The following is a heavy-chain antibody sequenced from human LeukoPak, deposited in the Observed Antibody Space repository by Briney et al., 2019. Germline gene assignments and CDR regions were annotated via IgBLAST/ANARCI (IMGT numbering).Heavy chain of an antibody. Sequence: SQTLSLTCTVSGGSISSGSYYWSWIRQPAGKGLEWIGRIYTSGSTNYNPSLKSRVTMSVDTSKNQFSLKLSSVTAADTAVYYCARDGVVVVAATGDYYYYGMDVWGQGTTVTVSS. V-gene: IGHV4-61*02. CDR1: GGSISSGSYY. D-gene: IGHD2-15*01. CDR3: ARDGVVVVAATGDYYYYGMDV. J-gene: IGHJ6*02. CDR2: IYTSGST.